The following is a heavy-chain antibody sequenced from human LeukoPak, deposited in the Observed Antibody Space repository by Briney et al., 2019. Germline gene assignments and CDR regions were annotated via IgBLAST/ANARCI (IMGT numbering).Heavy chain of an antibody. CDR3: ARFGEYGDDKDV. J-gene: IGHJ6*03. V-gene: IGHV1-2*07. CDR1: GYTFTGYL. D-gene: IGHD4-17*01. Sequence: GASVKVSCKDSGYTFTGYLIHWLRQAPGHGLEWMGWIDPKSGVTNHGHKFQGRLNMTRDTATTTLYMELTGLRSDDTAVYFWARFGEYGDDKDVWGKGTTAT. CDR2: IDPKSGVT.